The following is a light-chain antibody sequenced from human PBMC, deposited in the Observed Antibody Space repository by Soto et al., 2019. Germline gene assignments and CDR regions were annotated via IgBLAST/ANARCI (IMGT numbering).Light chain of an antibody. CDR1: QSVSSN. CDR3: QQYNNWPPWT. Sequence: EIVMTQSPATLSVSPGXRATLSCRASQSVSSNLAWYQQKPGQAPRLLIYGASTRATGIPARFSGSGSGTEFTLTISSLQSEDFAVYYCQQYNNWPPWTFGQGTK. CDR2: GAS. J-gene: IGKJ1*01. V-gene: IGKV3-15*01.